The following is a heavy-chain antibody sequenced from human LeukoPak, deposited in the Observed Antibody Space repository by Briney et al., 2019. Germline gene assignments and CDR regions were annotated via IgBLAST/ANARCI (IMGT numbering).Heavy chain of an antibody. Sequence: GGSLRLSCAASGFTFSTYWMSWVRQAPGKGLEWVANIKHDGSDRNYVDSVRGRFTISRDNGKNLLHLQMNTLRAEDTAVYYRARELITKWSCGDYWGQGTPVTVSP. CDR2: IKHDGSDR. CDR1: GFTFSTYW. D-gene: IGHD1-20*01. V-gene: IGHV3-7*01. J-gene: IGHJ4*02. CDR3: ARELITKWSCGDY.